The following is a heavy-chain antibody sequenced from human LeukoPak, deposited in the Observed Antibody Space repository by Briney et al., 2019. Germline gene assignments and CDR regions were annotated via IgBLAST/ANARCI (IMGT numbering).Heavy chain of an antibody. Sequence: SETLSLTCTVSGDSISRYYWSWIRQPPGKGLEWIGYIYYSGSANYNPSLKSRVTISVDTSKNQFSLKLTSVTAADTAVYYCARERAAYGSGYYYYMDVWGKGTTVTISS. CDR2: IYYSGSA. V-gene: IGHV4-59*12. J-gene: IGHJ6*03. CDR3: ARERAAYGSGYYYYMDV. CDR1: GDSISRYY. D-gene: IGHD3-10*01.